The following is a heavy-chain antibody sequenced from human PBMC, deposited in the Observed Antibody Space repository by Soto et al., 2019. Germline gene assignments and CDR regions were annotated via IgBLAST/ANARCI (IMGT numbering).Heavy chain of an antibody. Sequence: QVQLVQSGAEVKNPGASVKVSCKASGYTFTNYYIHWVRQAPGQGLEWMAIINPNGGSTNYAQEFQGRVTLARDTFTNTVYMELSSLRSEDTAIYYCARDLPAGDYWGQGTLVTVSS. V-gene: IGHV1-46*01. CDR3: ARDLPAGDY. J-gene: IGHJ4*02. CDR1: GYTFTNYY. CDR2: INPNGGST. D-gene: IGHD2-2*01.